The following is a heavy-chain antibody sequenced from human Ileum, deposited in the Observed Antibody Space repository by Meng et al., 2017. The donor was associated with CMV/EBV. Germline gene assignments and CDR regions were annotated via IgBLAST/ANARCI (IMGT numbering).Heavy chain of an antibody. V-gene: IGHV4-30-4*01. J-gene: IGHJ4*02. Sequence: QVQQKGGGPELVKPSQTLSLTCTVSGGSISSGDYYWSWIRQPPGKGLEWIGYIYYSGSTYYNPSLKSRVTISADTSKNQFSLKLNSVTAADTAVYYCASGSPQLGYVWGQGTLVTVSS. CDR3: ASGSPQLGYV. CDR2: IYYSGST. D-gene: IGHD1-1*01. CDR1: GGSISSGDYY.